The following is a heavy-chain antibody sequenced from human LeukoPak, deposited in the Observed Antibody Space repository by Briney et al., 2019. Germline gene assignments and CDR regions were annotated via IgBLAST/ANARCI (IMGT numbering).Heavy chain of an antibody. CDR2: ISSSSSYI. V-gene: IGHV3-21*01. CDR3: ARSRDGYNPLSY. D-gene: IGHD5-24*01. CDR1: GFTFSSYS. Sequence: GGSLRLSCAASGFTFSSYSMNWVRQAPGKGLEWVSSISSSSSYIYYADSVKGRFTISRDNAKNSLYLQMNSLRAEDTAVYYCARSRDGYNPLSYWGQGTLVTVSS. J-gene: IGHJ4*02.